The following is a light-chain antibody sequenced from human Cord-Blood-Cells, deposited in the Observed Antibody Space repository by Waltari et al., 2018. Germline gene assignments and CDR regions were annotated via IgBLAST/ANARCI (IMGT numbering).Light chain of an antibody. V-gene: IGLV2-11*01. Sequence: QSALTQPRPVSGSPGQSVTISCTGTSRAVGGYNYVPWYQQHPGKAPKLMIYDVSKRPSGVPDRFSGSKSGNTASLTISGLQAEDEADYYCCSYAGSYTWVFGGGTKLTVL. CDR3: CSYAGSYTWV. CDR2: DVS. CDR1: SRAVGGYNY. J-gene: IGLJ3*02.